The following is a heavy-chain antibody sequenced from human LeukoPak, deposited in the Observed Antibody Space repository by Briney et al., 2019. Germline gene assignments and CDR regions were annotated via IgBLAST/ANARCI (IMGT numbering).Heavy chain of an antibody. CDR2: ISTSGTT. CDR1: GVSLNGYF. D-gene: IGHD6-13*01. J-gene: IGHJ3*02. CDR3: ARDQYSSSWYGRADAFDI. V-gene: IGHV4-4*07. Sequence: SETLSLTCTVSGVSLNGYFWTWIRQPAGEGLEWIGRISTSGTTSYNPSLKSRVTLSVDTSKNQLSLNLSSVTAADTAVYYCARDQYSSSWYGRADAFDIWGQGTMVTVSS.